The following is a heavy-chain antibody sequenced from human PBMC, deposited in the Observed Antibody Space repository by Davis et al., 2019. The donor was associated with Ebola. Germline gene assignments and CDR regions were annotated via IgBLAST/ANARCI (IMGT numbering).Heavy chain of an antibody. V-gene: IGHV3-23*01. CDR1: GFPFSTSA. Sequence: GESLKISCAASGFPFSTSAMTWVRQPPGKGLNWVSTISGSDAGTYYADSVKGRFTISRDNSKNMLYLQMNSLRAEDTAVYYRAKDPGRSPQSPLDYGGQGTL. J-gene: IGHJ4*02. CDR3: AKDPGRSPQSPLDY. CDR2: ISGSDAGT.